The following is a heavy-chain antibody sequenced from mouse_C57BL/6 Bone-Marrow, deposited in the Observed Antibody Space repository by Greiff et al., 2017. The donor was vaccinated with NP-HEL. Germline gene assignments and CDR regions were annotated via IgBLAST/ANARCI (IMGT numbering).Heavy chain of an antibody. Sequence: EVKVVESGGDLVKPGGSLKLSCAASGFTFSSYGMSWVRQTPDKGLEWVATINPGGGYTYYPDSVKGRFTISRDNAKNTLYLQMSSLKSEDTAMYYCARGLTTVVAGDFDYWGQGTTLTVSS. D-gene: IGHD1-1*01. CDR1: GFTFSSYG. V-gene: IGHV5-6*01. CDR3: ARGLTTVVAGDFDY. J-gene: IGHJ2*01. CDR2: INPGGGYT.